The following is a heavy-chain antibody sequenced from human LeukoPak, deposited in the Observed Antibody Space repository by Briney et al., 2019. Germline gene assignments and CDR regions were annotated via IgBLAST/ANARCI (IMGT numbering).Heavy chain of an antibody. CDR1: GFTFSSYA. CDR3: ARDLKFLEWLSTFDY. D-gene: IGHD3-3*01. V-gene: IGHV3-23*01. CDR2: ISGSGGST. J-gene: IGHJ4*02. Sequence: PGGSLRLSCAASGFTFSSYAMSWVRQAPGKGLEWVSAISGSGGSTYYADSVKGRFTISRDNSKNTLYLQMNSLRAEDTAVYYCARDLKFLEWLSTFDYWGQGTLVTVSS.